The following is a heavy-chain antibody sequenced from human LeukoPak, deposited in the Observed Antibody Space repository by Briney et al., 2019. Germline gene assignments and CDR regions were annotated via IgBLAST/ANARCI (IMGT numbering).Heavy chain of an antibody. CDR2: IYTSGST. CDR3: ARATYDFWSGYYSVLLDY. V-gene: IGHV4-61*02. J-gene: IGHJ4*02. CDR1: GGSISSGSYY. Sequence: SEXLSLTCTVSGGSISSGSYYWSWIRQPDGKGVEWIGRIYTSGSTKYNPARKSRITISVEKSKNKYTRKMSSVTAADTAVYYCARATYDFWSGYYSVLLDYWGQGTLVTVSS. D-gene: IGHD3-3*01.